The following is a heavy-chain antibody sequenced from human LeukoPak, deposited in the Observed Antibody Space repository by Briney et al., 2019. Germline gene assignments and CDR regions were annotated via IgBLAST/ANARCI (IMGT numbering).Heavy chain of an antibody. Sequence: GGSLRLSCAASGFTFSNDWMTWVRQAPGKGLEWVANIKQDGSEKYYMDSVKGRFTISRDNAKNSLFLQMNSLRAEDTAVYYYARDKWAFDVWGQGTMVTVSS. J-gene: IGHJ3*01. V-gene: IGHV3-7*01. CDR1: GFTFSNDW. D-gene: IGHD2-8*01. CDR3: ARDKWAFDV. CDR2: IKQDGSEK.